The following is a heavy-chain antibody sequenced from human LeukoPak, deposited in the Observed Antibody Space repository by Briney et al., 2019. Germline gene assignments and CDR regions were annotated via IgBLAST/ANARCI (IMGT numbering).Heavy chain of an antibody. J-gene: IGHJ4*02. Sequence: SETLSLTCTVSGGSISSSSYYWGWIRQPPGKGLEWIGSIYYSGSTYYNPSLKSRVTISVDTSKNQFSLKLSSVTAADTAVYYCASEGYSSSTTVVPLGYWGQGTLVTVSS. V-gene: IGHV4-39*07. CDR1: GGSISSSSYY. CDR2: IYYSGST. D-gene: IGHD6-6*01. CDR3: ASEGYSSSTTVVPLGY.